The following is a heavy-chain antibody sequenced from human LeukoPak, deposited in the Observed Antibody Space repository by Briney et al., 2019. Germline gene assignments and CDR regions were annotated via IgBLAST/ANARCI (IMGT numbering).Heavy chain of an antibody. D-gene: IGHD3-16*02. CDR3: ARTPSPRRLGLGELSKSEYYFDY. Sequence: GGSLRLSCAASGFTFSSYSMNWVRQAPGKGLEWVSSISSSSSYIYYADSVKGRFTISRDNAKNSLYLQMNSLRAEDTAVYYCARTPSPRRLGLGELSKSEYYFDYWGQGTLVTVPS. J-gene: IGHJ4*02. V-gene: IGHV3-21*01. CDR2: ISSSSSYI. CDR1: GFTFSSYS.